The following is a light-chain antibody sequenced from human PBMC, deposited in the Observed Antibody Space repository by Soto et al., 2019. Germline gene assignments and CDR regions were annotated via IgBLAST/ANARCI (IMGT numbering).Light chain of an antibody. Sequence: DVVMTQSPLSLPVTLGQPASISCRSSQSLVSSNGNTFLIWFQQRPGQSPRRLIYKVSNRDSAVPERFTGSGSGADFTLEISRVEAEDVGVYYCMEATHWPWTFGQGTKVEIK. J-gene: IGKJ1*01. CDR3: MEATHWPWT. V-gene: IGKV2-30*01. CDR2: KVS. CDR1: QSLVSSNGNTF.